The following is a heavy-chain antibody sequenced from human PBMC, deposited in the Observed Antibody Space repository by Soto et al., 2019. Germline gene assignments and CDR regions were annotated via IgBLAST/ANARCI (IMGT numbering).Heavy chain of an antibody. CDR3: ARARDYDFWTGQSYFDY. Sequence: GESLKISCKGSGYSFTSYWIGWVRQMPGKGLEWMGIIYPGDSDTRYSPSFQGQVTFSADKSITTAYLKLSSLKASDTAMYYSARARDYDFWTGQSYFDYWGQGTLVTVSS. J-gene: IGHJ4*02. V-gene: IGHV5-51*01. CDR1: GYSFTSYW. D-gene: IGHD3-3*01. CDR2: IYPGDSDT.